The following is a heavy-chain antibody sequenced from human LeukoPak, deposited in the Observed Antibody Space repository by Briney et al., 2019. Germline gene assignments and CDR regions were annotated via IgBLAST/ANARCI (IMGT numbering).Heavy chain of an antibody. J-gene: IGHJ4*02. Sequence: GGSLRLSCAASGFTFNSYAIHGVGQAPGKGLEGVAVISYEGSKKFYAHSVKGRFTISRDNSKNTLYLHMNSLRAEDTAVYYCARDSPYSGNYSPIDYWGQGTLVTVSS. CDR2: ISYEGSKK. V-gene: IGHV3-30*04. CDR1: GFTFNSYA. D-gene: IGHD1-26*01. CDR3: ARDSPYSGNYSPIDY.